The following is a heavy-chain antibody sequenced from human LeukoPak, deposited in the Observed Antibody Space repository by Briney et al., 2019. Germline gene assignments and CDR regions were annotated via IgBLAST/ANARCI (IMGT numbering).Heavy chain of an antibody. V-gene: IGHV4-59*08. CDR2: IYYSGST. J-gene: IGHJ4*02. Sequence: SETLSLTCTVSGGSISSYYWSWIRQPPGKGLEWIGYIYYSGSTNYNPSLKSRVTISVDTSKNQFSLKLSSVTAADTAVYYCASWYPFYFDYWGQGTLVTVSS. D-gene: IGHD6-13*01. CDR1: GGSISSYY. CDR3: ASWYPFYFDY.